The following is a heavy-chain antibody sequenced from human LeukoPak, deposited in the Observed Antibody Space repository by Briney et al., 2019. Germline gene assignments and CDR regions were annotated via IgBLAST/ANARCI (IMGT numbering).Heavy chain of an antibody. Sequence: GASVKVSCKASGYTFTGYYMHWVRQAPGQGLEWIGRINPNSGGTNYAQKFQGRVTMTRDTSISTAYMELSRLRSDDTAVYYCAREGTGSSSSWRSGASVDYWGQGTLVTVSS. CDR1: GYTFTGYY. CDR2: INPNSGGT. V-gene: IGHV1-2*06. D-gene: IGHD6-13*01. CDR3: AREGTGSSSSWRSGASVDY. J-gene: IGHJ4*02.